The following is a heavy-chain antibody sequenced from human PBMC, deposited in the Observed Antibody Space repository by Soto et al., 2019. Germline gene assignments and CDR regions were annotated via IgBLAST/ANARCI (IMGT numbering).Heavy chain of an antibody. Sequence: GGSLRLSYAASGFNFRSYAMSWVRPAPGKGLEWVSAISGSGGSTYYADSVKGRFTISRDNSKNTLYLQMNSLRAEDTAVYYCAKVSVTTTSYWGQGTLVTVSS. CDR2: ISGSGGST. V-gene: IGHV3-23*01. J-gene: IGHJ4*02. D-gene: IGHD4-4*01. CDR3: AKVSVTTTSY. CDR1: GFNFRSYA.